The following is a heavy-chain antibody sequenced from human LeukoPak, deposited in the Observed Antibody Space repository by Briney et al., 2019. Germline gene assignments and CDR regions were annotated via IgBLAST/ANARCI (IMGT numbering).Heavy chain of an antibody. Sequence: GGSLRLSCAVSGFPFSSYEMNWVRQAPGKGLEWVGHIKGKTDGGTTDYAAPVQGRFTISRDDSKNTLFLQMNSLKTEDTAVYYCTTGTWIQLWLADYWGQGTQVTVSS. CDR3: TTGTWIQLWLADY. CDR2: IKGKTDGGTT. D-gene: IGHD5-18*01. V-gene: IGHV3-15*07. CDR1: GFPFSSYE. J-gene: IGHJ4*02.